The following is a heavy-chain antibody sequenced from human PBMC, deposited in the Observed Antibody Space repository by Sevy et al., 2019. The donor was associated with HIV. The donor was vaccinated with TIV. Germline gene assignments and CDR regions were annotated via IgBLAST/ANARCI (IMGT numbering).Heavy chain of an antibody. J-gene: IGHJ6*02. D-gene: IGHD4-17*01. Sequence: GGYLRLSCAASGFTFSSYWMSWVRQDPGKGLEGVANIKQDGSEKYYVDSVKGRFTISRDNAKNSRYLQVNSLRAKVKAVYYYPRDDHGDYGRRSYYYGMDVWGQWTTVTVSS. CDR1: GFTFSSYW. V-gene: IGHV3-7*03. CDR3: PRDDHGDYGRRSYYYGMDV. CDR2: IKQDGSEK.